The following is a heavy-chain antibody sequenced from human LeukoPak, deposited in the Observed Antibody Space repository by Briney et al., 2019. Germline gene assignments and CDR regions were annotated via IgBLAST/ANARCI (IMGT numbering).Heavy chain of an antibody. D-gene: IGHD1-26*01. V-gene: IGHV4-4*07. J-gene: IGHJ4*02. CDR2: IYTSGST. CDR3: ARENSGSYREFDY. Sequence: SEALSLTCTVPGGSISSYYWSWIRQPAGKGLEWIGRIYTSGSTNYNASLKSRVSMSVDTSKNQFSLKLSSVTAADTAVFYCARENSGSYREFDYWGQGTLVTVSS. CDR1: GGSISSYY.